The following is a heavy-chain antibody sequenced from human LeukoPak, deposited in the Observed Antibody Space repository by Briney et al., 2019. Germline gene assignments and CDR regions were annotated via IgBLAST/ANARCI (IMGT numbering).Heavy chain of an antibody. V-gene: IGHV3-74*01. CDR3: ARVHYNAFDI. D-gene: IGHD3-10*01. Sequence: PGGSLRLSCAASGFTFSTYWMRWARQVPGKGLVWVSSISSDGSSTHYADSVKGRFTISRDNVKNTLYLQVNSLRAEDTAVYYCARVHYNAFDIWGQGTMVTVSS. J-gene: IGHJ3*02. CDR2: ISSDGSST. CDR1: GFTFSTYW.